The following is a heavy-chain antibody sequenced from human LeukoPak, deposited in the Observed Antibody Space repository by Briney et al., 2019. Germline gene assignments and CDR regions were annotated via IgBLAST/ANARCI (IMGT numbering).Heavy chain of an antibody. CDR1: GGSISSSSYY. CDR2: IYYSGST. J-gene: IGHJ4*02. D-gene: IGHD3-10*01. V-gene: IGHV4-39*01. Sequence: TSETLSLTCTVSGGSISSSSYYWVWIRQPPGKELEWIGSIYYSGSTYYNPSLKSRVTISVDTSKNQFSLKLSSVTAADTAVYYCARQGVGLLWFGELDSFFDYWGQGTLVTVSS. CDR3: ARQGVGLLWFGELDSFFDY.